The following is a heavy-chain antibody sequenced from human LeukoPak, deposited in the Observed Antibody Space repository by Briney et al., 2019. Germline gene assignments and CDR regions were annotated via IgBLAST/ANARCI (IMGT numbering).Heavy chain of an antibody. CDR1: GYGFSSYW. V-gene: IGHV5-51*01. D-gene: IGHD4-23*01. Sequence: GESLKISCKGSGYGFSSYWIGWVRQMPGKGLEYMGIICPGDSDARYSQSFQGQVTISADKSITTAYLQWSSLKASDTAMYYCARHTTVGGSLRFDYWGQGTLVSVSS. CDR2: ICPGDSDA. CDR3: ARHTTVGGSLRFDY. J-gene: IGHJ4*02.